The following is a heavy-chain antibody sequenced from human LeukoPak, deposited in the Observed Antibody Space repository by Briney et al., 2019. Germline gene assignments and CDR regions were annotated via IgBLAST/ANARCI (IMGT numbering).Heavy chain of an antibody. V-gene: IGHV4-39*07. CDR3: ARDRGRVAGIDY. CDR1: GGSISSSSYY. J-gene: IGHJ4*02. D-gene: IGHD6-19*01. Sequence: SETLSLTCTVSGGSISSSSYYWGWIRQPPGKGLEWIGSIYYSGSTYYNPSLKSRVTISVDTSKNQFSLKLSSVTAADTAVYYCARDRGRVAGIDYWGQGTLVTVSS. CDR2: IYYSGST.